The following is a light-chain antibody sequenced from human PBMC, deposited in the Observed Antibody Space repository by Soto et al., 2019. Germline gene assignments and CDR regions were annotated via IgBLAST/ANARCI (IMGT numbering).Light chain of an antibody. V-gene: IGKV3-15*01. J-gene: IGKJ1*01. Sequence: EIVMTQSPATLSVSPGERATLSCRASQSVSSNLAWYQQKPGQAPRLLIYGASTRATGIPARFSGSVSVTEFTLTITSLQSEDFAVYYCQQYNYWPTFGQGTKVEIK. CDR3: QQYNYWPT. CDR2: GAS. CDR1: QSVSSN.